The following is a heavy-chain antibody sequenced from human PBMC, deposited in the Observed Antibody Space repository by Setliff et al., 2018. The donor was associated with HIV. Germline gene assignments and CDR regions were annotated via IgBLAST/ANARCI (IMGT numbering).Heavy chain of an antibody. CDR1: GYTLTELS. Sequence: ASVKVSCKVSGYTLTELSMHWVRQAPGKGLEWMGRFDPENGETIYAHKFQGRVTMTEDTSTDTAYMDLSSLRSEDTAFYYCATDVLRGPGRVGTGLDHWGQGTLVTVSS. CDR2: FDPENGET. V-gene: IGHV1-24*01. CDR3: ATDVLRGPGRVGTGLDH. J-gene: IGHJ4*02. D-gene: IGHD2-21*02.